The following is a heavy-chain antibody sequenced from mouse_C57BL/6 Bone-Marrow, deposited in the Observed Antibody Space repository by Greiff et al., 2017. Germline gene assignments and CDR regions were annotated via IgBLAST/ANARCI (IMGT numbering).Heavy chain of an antibody. V-gene: IGHV5-6*02. CDR1: GFTFSSYG. CDR2: ISSGGSYT. Sequence: DVKLVESGGDLVKPGGSLKLSCAASGFTFSSYGMSWVRQTPDKRLEWVATISSGGSYTYYPDSVKGRFTISRDNAKNTLYLQMSSLKSEDTAMYYCARATQLFFYYAMDYWGQGTSVTVSS. CDR3: ARATQLFFYYAMDY. D-gene: IGHD4-1*02. J-gene: IGHJ4*01.